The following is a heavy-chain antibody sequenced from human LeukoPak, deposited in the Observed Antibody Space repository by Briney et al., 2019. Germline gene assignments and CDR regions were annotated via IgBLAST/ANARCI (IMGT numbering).Heavy chain of an antibody. D-gene: IGHD4-23*01. V-gene: IGHV1-69*05. J-gene: IGHJ4*02. Sequence: SVKVSCKASGGTFSSYAISWVRQAPGQGLEWMGGIIPIFGTANYAQKFQGRVTITTDESTSAAYMELSSLRSEDTAVYYCARVGGAPGYYFDYWGQGTLVTVSS. CDR2: IIPIFGTA. CDR1: GGTFSSYA. CDR3: ARVGGAPGYYFDY.